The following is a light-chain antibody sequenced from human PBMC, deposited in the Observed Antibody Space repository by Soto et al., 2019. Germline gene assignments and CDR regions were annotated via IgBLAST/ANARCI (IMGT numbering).Light chain of an antibody. CDR2: DAS. CDR3: QQYETFSGT. J-gene: IGKJ1*01. Sequence: DTQMTQSPSTLSASVGDRVTITCRASQSVSVWLAWYQQKPGKAPKLLIYDASALPRGVPSRFSGSGSGTKFTLTIASLQPDDFATYYCQQYETFSGTFGPGTKVDIK. V-gene: IGKV1-5*01. CDR1: QSVSVW.